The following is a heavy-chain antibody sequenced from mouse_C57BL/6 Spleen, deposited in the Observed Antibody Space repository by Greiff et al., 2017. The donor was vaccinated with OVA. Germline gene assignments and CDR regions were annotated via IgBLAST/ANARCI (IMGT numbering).Heavy chain of an antibody. J-gene: IGHJ2*01. D-gene: IGHD1-1*01. Sequence: EVQLQQSGPELVKPGASVKISCKASGYTFTDYYMNWVKQSHGKSLEWIGDINPNNGGTSYNQKFKGKATLTVDKSSSTAYMELRSLTAEDSAVYYCARSGGESRYLDYWGQGTTLTVSS. CDR3: ARSGGESRYLDY. CDR2: INPNNGGT. V-gene: IGHV1-26*01. CDR1: GYTFTDYY.